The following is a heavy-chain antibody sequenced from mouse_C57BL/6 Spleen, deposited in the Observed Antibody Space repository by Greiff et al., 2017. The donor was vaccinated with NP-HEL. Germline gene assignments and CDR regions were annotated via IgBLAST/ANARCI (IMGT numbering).Heavy chain of an antibody. J-gene: IGHJ4*01. CDR2: INPNNGGT. CDR1: GYTFTDYN. Sequence: VQLKQSGPELVKPGASVKMSCKASGYTFTDYNMHWVKQSHGKSLEWIGYINPNNGGTSYNQKFKGKATLTVNKSSSTAYMELRSLTSEDSAVYYCASAAGAGYAMDDWGQGTSVTVAS. D-gene: IGHD3-3*01. CDR3: ASAAGAGYAMDD. V-gene: IGHV1-22*01.